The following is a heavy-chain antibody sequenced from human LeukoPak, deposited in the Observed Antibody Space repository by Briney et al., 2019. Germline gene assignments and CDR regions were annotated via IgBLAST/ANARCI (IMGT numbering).Heavy chain of an antibody. J-gene: IGHJ6*02. V-gene: IGHV3-30*18. CDR1: GFTFSSYG. D-gene: IGHD3-9*01. CDR2: ISYDGSNK. CDR3: AKDALRYFDWLSNYYGMDV. Sequence: GGSLRLSCAASGFTFSSYGMHWVRQAPGKGLEWVAVISYDGSNKYYADSVKGRFTISRDNFKNTLYLQMNSLRAEDTAVYYCAKDALRYFDWLSNYYGMDVWGQGTTVTVSS.